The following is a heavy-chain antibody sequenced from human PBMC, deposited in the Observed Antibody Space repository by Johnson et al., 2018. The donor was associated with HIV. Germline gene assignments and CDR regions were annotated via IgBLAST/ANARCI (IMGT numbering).Heavy chain of an antibody. Sequence: VQLVESGGGLVQPGGSLRLSCAASGFTVSSNYMSWVRQAPGKGLEWVSFIYSGGTTYYADSVKGRFTISRDNSKNTLYLQMNSLRAEDTAVYYCAREGGQWLVLVDAFDIWGQGTMVTVSS. J-gene: IGHJ3*02. CDR3: AREGGQWLVLVDAFDI. CDR2: IYSGGTT. D-gene: IGHD6-19*01. V-gene: IGHV3-66*02. CDR1: GFTVSSNY.